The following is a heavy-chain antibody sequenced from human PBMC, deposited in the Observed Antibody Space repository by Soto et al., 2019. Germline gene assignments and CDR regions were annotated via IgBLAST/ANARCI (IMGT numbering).Heavy chain of an antibody. CDR3: AKDRAVAPEEDYMDV. J-gene: IGHJ6*03. D-gene: IGHD5-12*01. Sequence: QVQLVESGGGVVQPGRSLRLSCEASGFIFITYGMHWVRQAPGKGLEWVSTISYDGSNKYYADSVKGRFTISRDNSKNTVDLQMNRLRSEDTAVYYCAKDRAVAPEEDYMDVWGTGNTVTVS. V-gene: IGHV3-30*18. CDR1: GFIFITYG. CDR2: ISYDGSNK.